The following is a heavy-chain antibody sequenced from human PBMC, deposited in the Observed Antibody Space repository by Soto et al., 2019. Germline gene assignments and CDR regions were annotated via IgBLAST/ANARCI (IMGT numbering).Heavy chain of an antibody. Sequence: QVQLVQSGAEVKKPGASVKVSCKASGYTFTSYAMHWVRQAPGQRLEWMGWINAGNGNTKYSQKFQGRVTITRDTSASTAYMELSSLRSEDTAVYYCAREVDGGFGELFYYYYGMDVWGQGTTVTVSS. CDR1: GYTFTSYA. D-gene: IGHD3-10*01. CDR2: INAGNGNT. V-gene: IGHV1-3*01. J-gene: IGHJ6*02. CDR3: AREVDGGFGELFYYYYGMDV.